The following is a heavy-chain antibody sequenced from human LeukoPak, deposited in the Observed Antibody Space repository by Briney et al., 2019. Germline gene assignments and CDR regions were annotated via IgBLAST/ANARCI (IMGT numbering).Heavy chain of an antibody. CDR1: GYTFSSYY. V-gene: IGHV1-46*01. J-gene: IGHJ4*02. D-gene: IGHD2-8*02. Sequence: ASVKVSCKASGYTFSSYYMHWGRQAPGQGLEWMGLINPTGSSTNYAQKFRGRVTMTRDTSTTTVYMELSSLRSEDTAVYYCAREESGGYFDYWGQGTLVTVSS. CDR2: INPTGSST. CDR3: AREESGGYFDY.